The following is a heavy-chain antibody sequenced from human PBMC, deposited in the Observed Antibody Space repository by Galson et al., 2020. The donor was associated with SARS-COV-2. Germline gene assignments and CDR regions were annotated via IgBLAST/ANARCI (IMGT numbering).Heavy chain of an antibody. CDR1: GFTFSSYS. CDR3: ARPYCINGVCYFYFDY. V-gene: IGHV3-48*01. J-gene: IGHJ4*02. CDR2: ISSSSSTI. Sequence: LGESLKISCAASGFTFSSYSMNWVRQAPGKGLEWVSYISSSSSTIYYADSVKGRFTISRDNAKNSLYLQMNSLRAEDTAVYYCARPYCINGVCYFYFDYWGQGTLVTVSS. D-gene: IGHD2-8*01.